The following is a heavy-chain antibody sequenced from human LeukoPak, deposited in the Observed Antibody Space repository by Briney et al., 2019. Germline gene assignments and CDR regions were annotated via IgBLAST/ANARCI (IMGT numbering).Heavy chain of an antibody. J-gene: IGHJ4*02. D-gene: IGHD5-12*01. Sequence: PGGSLRLPCAASGFTFGSYGMHWVRQAPGKGLEWVAVISYDGRNKYYADSVKGRFAISRDDSTKTLYLQMDSLRPEDTAVYYCAKGGVATVDYFDYWGQGTLVTVSS. V-gene: IGHV3-30*18. CDR2: ISYDGRNK. CDR1: GFTFGSYG. CDR3: AKGGVATVDYFDY.